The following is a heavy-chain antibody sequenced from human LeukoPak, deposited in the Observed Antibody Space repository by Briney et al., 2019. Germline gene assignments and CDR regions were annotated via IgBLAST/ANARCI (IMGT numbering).Heavy chain of an antibody. CDR3: AAASVMDADYLDY. CDR2: FEPEDGET. J-gene: IGHJ4*02. V-gene: IGHV1-24*01. Sequence: ASVKVSCKVSGVTLTQISIHWVRQAPGKGLEWMGGFEPEDGETNYAQKFQGRVTMTKDTTTDTAYMELSSLISDDTAVYFYAAASVMDADYLDYWAREPWSPSPQ. D-gene: IGHD3-16*01. CDR1: GVTLTQIS.